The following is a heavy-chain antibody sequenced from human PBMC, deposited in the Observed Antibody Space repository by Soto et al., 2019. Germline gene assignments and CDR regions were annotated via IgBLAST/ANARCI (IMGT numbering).Heavy chain of an antibody. CDR1: GFTFSSYG. V-gene: IGHV3-33*01. Sequence: QVQLVESGGGVVQPGRSLRLSCAASGFTFSSYGMHWVRQAPGKGLEWVAVIWYDGSNKYYADSVKGRFTISRDNSKNTLYLQMNSLRAEDTAVYYCARDLSRYDDSSGYYDRGYYYGMDVW. CDR2: IWYDGSNK. D-gene: IGHD3-22*01. CDR3: ARDLSRYDDSSGYYDRGYYYGMDV. J-gene: IGHJ6*01.